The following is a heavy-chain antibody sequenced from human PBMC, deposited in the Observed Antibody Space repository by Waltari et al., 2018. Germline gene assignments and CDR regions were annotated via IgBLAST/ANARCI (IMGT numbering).Heavy chain of an antibody. V-gene: IGHV4-39*01. CDR1: GGSISSSSYY. CDR3: ARQGHSSSWPTFDY. D-gene: IGHD6-13*01. CDR2: IYYSGST. J-gene: IGHJ4*02. Sequence: QLQLQESGPGLVKPSETLSLTCTVSGGSISSSSYYWGWIRQPPGKGLEWIGGIYYSGSTYYNPSLKSRVTRSVDTSKNQFSRKLSSGTAADTAVYYCARQGHSSSWPTFDYWGQGTLVTVSS.